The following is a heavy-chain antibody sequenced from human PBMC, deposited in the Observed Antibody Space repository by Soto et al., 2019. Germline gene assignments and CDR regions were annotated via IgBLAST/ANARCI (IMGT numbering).Heavy chain of an antibody. D-gene: IGHD2-2*01. J-gene: IGHJ6*02. CDR3: AGSHGSSTSLKIYYYYYYGMDV. CDR2: IIPISGTA. CDR1: GGTFSSYA. Sequence: QVQLVQSGAEVKKPGSSVKVSCKASGGTFSSYAISWVRQAPGQGLEWMGGIIPISGTANYAQTFQGRVTITADESTSIVYVEVSNLISQDTAVYFCAGSHGSSTSLKIYYYYYYGMDVWGQGTTVTVSS. V-gene: IGHV1-69*01.